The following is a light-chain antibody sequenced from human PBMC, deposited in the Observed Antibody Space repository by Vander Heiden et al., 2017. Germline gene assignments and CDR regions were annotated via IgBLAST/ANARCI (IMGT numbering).Light chain of an antibody. CDR2: DAS. CDR1: QDIRKY. J-gene: IGKJ3*01. V-gene: IGKV1-33*01. CDR3: QQYDNLPLT. Sequence: DLQMTQSPSSLSASVGDRVTITCQASQDIRKYLNWYQQKPGKAPKLLIYDASNLETGIPSRFSGSGSGTDFTVTISSLQPEDIATYYCQQYDNLPLTFGPGTKVDMK.